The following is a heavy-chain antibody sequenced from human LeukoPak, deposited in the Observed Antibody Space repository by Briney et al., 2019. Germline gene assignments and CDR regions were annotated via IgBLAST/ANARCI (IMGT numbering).Heavy chain of an antibody. CDR3: AANFGAYYYDTSGYYGF. CDR1: GFTFDDYA. CDR2: ISGDGNSS. V-gene: IGHV3-43*02. D-gene: IGHD3-22*01. Sequence: GGSLRLSCAASGFTFDDYAMHWVRQAPGKGLEWVSLISGDGNSSNYAASVKGRFTISRDNSENSLYLQMNSLRIEDTAFYYCAANFGAYYYDTSGYYGFWGQGTLATVSS. J-gene: IGHJ4*02.